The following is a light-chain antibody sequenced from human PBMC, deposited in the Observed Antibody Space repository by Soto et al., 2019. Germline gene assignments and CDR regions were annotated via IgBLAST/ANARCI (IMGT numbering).Light chain of an antibody. J-gene: IGKJ4*01. V-gene: IGKV3-20*01. CDR3: QQYSNSVGF. CDR2: ATS. CDR1: QSVKSLY. Sequence: EIVLTQAPGTLSLCPGERATLSSSANQSVKSLYLAWYQQKPGQAPRLLIYATSSRATGIPDRFSGSCSGTDFIPTISRLEAEDFAVYYCQQYSNSVGFFGGGTRVEIK.